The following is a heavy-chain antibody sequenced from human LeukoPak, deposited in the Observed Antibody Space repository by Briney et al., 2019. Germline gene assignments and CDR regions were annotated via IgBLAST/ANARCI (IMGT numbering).Heavy chain of an antibody. D-gene: IGHD4-17*01. CDR1: GGSISSTTYY. CDR2: IHYAGRA. J-gene: IGHJ3*02. V-gene: IGHV4-39*01. Sequence: PSETLSLTCSVFGGSISSTTYYWVWIRQPPGKGLECVASIHYAGRAYYNPSLKSRVTISADTSKNHFSLKLSSVTAADTAVYYCARHFDNGDYKKTFDIWGQGTMDTVSS. CDR3: ARHFDNGDYKKTFDI.